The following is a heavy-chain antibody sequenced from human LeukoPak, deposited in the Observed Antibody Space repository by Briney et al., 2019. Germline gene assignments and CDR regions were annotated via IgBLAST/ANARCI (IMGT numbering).Heavy chain of an antibody. J-gene: IGHJ4*02. CDR3: AKSNRYYDSSGYSGY. CDR1: GFTFSSYA. Sequence: PGGSLRLSCAASGFTFSSYAMSWVRQAPGKGLEWVSAISGSGGSTYYADSVKGRFTISRDNSKNTLYLQMNSLRAEDTAVYYCAKSNRYYDSSGYSGYRGQGTLVTVSS. D-gene: IGHD3-22*01. CDR2: ISGSGGST. V-gene: IGHV3-23*01.